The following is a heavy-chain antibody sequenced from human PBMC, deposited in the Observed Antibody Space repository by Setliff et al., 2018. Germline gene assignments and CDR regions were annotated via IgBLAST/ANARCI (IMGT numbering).Heavy chain of an antibody. CDR3: ARRFGAHYFAWDSYGMDV. V-gene: IGHV5-51*01. Sequence: GESLKISCKGSGYSFTSYWIGWVRQMPGKGLEWMGIIYPGDSDTRYSPSFQGQVTISADKSISTAYLQWNSLKASDTALYYCARRFGAHYFAWDSYGMDVWGQGTTVTVSS. J-gene: IGHJ6*02. D-gene: IGHD3-16*01. CDR1: GYSFTSYW. CDR2: IYPGDSDT.